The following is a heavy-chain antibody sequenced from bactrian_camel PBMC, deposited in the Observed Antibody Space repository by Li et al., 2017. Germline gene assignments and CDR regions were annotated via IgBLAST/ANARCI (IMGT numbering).Heavy chain of an antibody. J-gene: IGHJ4*01. CDR3: AADLARYCGAFSGFFARAS. D-gene: IGHD2*01. CDR1: RYMYDNGC. V-gene: IGHV3S53*01. CDR2: IDTDGST. Sequence: QVQLVESGGGSVQAGGSLRLSCAASRYMYDNGCMGWFCQAPGKEREGVATIDTDGSTRYADSVKGRFTLSKDNAKNTLYLQMNSLKPEDSAMYYCAADLARYCGAFSGFFARASWGQGTQVTVS.